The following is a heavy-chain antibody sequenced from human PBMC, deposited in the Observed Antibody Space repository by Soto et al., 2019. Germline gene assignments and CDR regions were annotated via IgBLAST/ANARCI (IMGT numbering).Heavy chain of an antibody. D-gene: IGHD3-22*01. CDR2: IYYRGST. V-gene: IGHV4-31*03. CDR3: ARGGGYYDSRGLIDY. J-gene: IGHJ4*02. CDR1: GGSISSGGYY. Sequence: QVQLQESGPGLVKPSQTLSLTCTVSGGSISSGGYYWSWIRQHPGKGLEWIGYIYYRGSTYYNPSLKSRVTISVDTSKNQFSLKLSSVTAADTAVYYCARGGGYYDSRGLIDYWGQGTLVTVSS.